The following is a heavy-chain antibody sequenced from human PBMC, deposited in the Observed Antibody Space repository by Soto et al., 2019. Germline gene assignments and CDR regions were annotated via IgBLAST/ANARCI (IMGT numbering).Heavy chain of an antibody. J-gene: IGHJ4*02. V-gene: IGHV3-11*06. CDR2: ISSSSSYT. Sequence: GGSLRLSCAASGFTFSDYYMSWIRQAPGKGLEWVSYISSSSSYTNYADSVKGRFTISRDNAKNSLYLQMNSLRAEDTAMYYCARLGRAAGTAPFDYWGQGTLVTVSS. CDR3: ARLGRAAGTAPFDY. CDR1: GFTFSDYY. D-gene: IGHD6-25*01.